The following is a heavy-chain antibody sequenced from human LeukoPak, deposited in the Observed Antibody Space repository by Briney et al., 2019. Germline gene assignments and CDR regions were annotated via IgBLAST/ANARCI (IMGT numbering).Heavy chain of an antibody. CDR1: GYTFTSYG. CDR3: ARNSMVRGVILGYYYYGMDV. V-gene: IGHV1-8*02. CDR2: MNPNSGNT. D-gene: IGHD3-10*01. Sequence: ASVKVSCKASGYTFTSYGISWVRQAPGQGLEWMGWMNPNSGNTGYAQKFQGRVTMTRNTSISTAYMELSSLSSEDTAVYYCARNSMVRGVILGYYYYGMDVWGQGTTVTVSS. J-gene: IGHJ6*02.